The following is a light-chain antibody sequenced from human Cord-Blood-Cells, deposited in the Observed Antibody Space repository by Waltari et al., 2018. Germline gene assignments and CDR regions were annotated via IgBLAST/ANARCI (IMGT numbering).Light chain of an antibody. V-gene: IGKV3-11*01. CDR1: QSVSSN. Sequence: EIVLTQSPATLSFSPGERATLSCRASQSVSSNLAWYQQKPGQAPRLLIYDASNRATGIPARFSGSGSGTDFTLTISSLEPEDFAVYYCQQRSNWPPYTFGQGTKLEIK. CDR3: QQRSNWPPYT. CDR2: DAS. J-gene: IGKJ2*01.